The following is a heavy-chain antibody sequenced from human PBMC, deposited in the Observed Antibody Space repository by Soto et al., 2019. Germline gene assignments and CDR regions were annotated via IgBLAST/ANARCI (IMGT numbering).Heavy chain of an antibody. Sequence: SETLSLTCTVSGGSISSGGYYWSWIRQHPGKGLEWIGYIYYSGSTYYNPSLKSRVTISVDTSKNQFSLKPSSVTAADTAVYYCARASSSGWYVGWFDPWGQGTLVTVSS. CDR2: IYYSGST. J-gene: IGHJ5*02. V-gene: IGHV4-31*03. CDR1: GGSISSGGYY. D-gene: IGHD6-19*01. CDR3: ARASSSGWYVGWFDP.